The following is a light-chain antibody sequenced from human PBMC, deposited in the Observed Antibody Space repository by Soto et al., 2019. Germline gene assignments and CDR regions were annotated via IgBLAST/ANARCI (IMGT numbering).Light chain of an antibody. CDR2: EVS. V-gene: IGLV2-14*01. CDR1: SSDVGAYKY. Sequence: QSVLTQPASVSGSPGQSITISCTGTSSDVGAYKYVSWYQHHADKAPKLMIYEVSNRPSGVSHRFSGSKSGNTASLTIYGLQAEDEADYYCSSFSSSSTLYVFGTGTKVTVL. CDR3: SSFSSSSTLYV. J-gene: IGLJ1*01.